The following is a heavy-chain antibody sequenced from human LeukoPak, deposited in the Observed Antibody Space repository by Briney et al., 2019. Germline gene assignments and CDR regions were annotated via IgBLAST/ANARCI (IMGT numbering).Heavy chain of an antibody. J-gene: IGHJ3*02. CDR1: GYSFTSYW. V-gene: IGHV5-51*01. CDR2: IYPGDSDT. CDR3: ARAMEMATTHAFDI. Sequence: GESLKISCKGSGYSFTSYWIGWVRQMPGKGLEWVGIIYPGDSDTRYSPSFQGQVTISVDKSISTAYLQWSGLKASDTAMYYCARAMEMATTHAFDIWGQGTMVTVSS. D-gene: IGHD5-24*01.